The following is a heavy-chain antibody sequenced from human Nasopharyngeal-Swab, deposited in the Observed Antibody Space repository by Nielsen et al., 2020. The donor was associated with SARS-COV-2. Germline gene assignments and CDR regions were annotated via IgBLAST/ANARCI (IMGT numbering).Heavy chain of an antibody. J-gene: IGHJ4*02. Sequence: GGSLRLSCAASGFTFSSYSMNWVRQAPGKGLEWVPYISSSGSTIYYADSVKGRFTISRDNAKNSLYLQMNSLRAEDTAVYYCATDRRRRDYWGQGTLVTVSS. V-gene: IGHV3-48*04. CDR3: ATDRRRRDY. D-gene: IGHD6-25*01. CDR1: GFTFSSYS. CDR2: ISSSGSTI.